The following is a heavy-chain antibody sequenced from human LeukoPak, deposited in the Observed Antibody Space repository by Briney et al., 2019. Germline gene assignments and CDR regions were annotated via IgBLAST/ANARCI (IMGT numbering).Heavy chain of an antibody. D-gene: IGHD5-24*01. CDR1: GGIFSSYT. V-gene: IGHV1-69*04. Sequence: SVKVSCKASGGIFSSYTFNWVRRAPGQGLEWMGRAIPILGIATYAQKFQGRITITADKSTSTAYMELSSLRSDDTAMYYCAREPDVDMSTFRGEAFDIWGQGTMVTVSS. CDR2: AIPILGIA. CDR3: AREPDVDMSTFRGEAFDI. J-gene: IGHJ3*02.